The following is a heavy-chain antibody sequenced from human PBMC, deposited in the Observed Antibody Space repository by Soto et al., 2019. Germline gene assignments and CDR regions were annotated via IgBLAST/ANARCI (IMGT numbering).Heavy chain of an antibody. J-gene: IGHJ5*02. CDR1: GFTFSSYS. CDR2: ISSSSSYI. D-gene: IGHD2-2*01. Sequence: GGSLRLSCAASGFTFSSYSMNWVRQAPGKGLEWVSSISSSSSYIYYADSVKGRFTISRDNAKNSLYLQMNSLRAEDTAVYYCARDPYIVVVPAAMRENNWFDPWGQGTLVTVSS. CDR3: ARDPYIVVVPAAMRENNWFDP. V-gene: IGHV3-21*01.